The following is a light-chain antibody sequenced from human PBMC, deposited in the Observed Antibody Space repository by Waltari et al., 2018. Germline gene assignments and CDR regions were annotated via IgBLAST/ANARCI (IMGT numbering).Light chain of an antibody. V-gene: IGLV2-14*03. CDR1: SNDVVGYNY. CDR2: DVS. J-gene: IGLJ3*02. Sequence: HSALTQPPSVSGSPGQSITISCTGTSNDVVGYNYVSWYRQYPGKAPEVLIYDVSKRPSGLSSRFSGSKTGNTASLTISGLQAEDEAEYYCSSYEGSSTVRLFGGGTRLTVL. CDR3: SSYEGSSTVRL.